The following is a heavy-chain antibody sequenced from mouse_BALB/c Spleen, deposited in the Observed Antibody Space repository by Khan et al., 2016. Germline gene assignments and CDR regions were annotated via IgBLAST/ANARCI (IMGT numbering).Heavy chain of an antibody. V-gene: IGHV14-3*02. D-gene: IGHD3-3*01. CDR1: GFNIKDTY. J-gene: IGHJ3*01. CDR3: ARGAAWFAY. Sequence: VQLQQAGAELVKPGASVKLSCTASGFNIKDTYMHWVKQRPEQGLEWIGRIDPANGNTKYDPKFQGKATITADTSSNTAYLQLSSLTSEDPAVYYCARGAAWFAYWGQGTLVTVSA. CDR2: IDPANGNT.